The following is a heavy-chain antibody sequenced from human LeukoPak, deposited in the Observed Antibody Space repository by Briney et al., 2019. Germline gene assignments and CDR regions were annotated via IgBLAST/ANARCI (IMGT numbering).Heavy chain of an antibody. CDR2: IRYDGSNK. Sequence: GGSLRLSCAASGFTFSSYGMHWVRQAPGKGLEWVAFIRYDGSNKYYADSVKGRFTISRDNSKNTLYLQMNSLRAEDTAVYYCAKGRVKYSGSSPNFDYWGQGTLVTVSS. CDR1: GFTFSSYG. J-gene: IGHJ4*02. V-gene: IGHV3-30*02. CDR3: AKGRVKYSGSSPNFDY. D-gene: IGHD1-26*01.